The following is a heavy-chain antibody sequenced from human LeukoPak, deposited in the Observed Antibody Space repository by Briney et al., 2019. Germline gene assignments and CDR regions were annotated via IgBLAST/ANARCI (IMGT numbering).Heavy chain of an antibody. CDR1: GFTFSGYA. D-gene: IGHD2-8*02. V-gene: IGHV3-23*01. J-gene: IGHJ4*02. CDR2: ISDSGSIT. CDR3: ARYRWVAPMYYFDY. Sequence: GSLRLSCAASGFTFSGYAMSWVRQAPGKGLEWVSAISDSGSITSYADSVTGRFTISRDNSKNTLYLQMNSLRAEDTAVYYCARYRWVAPMYYFDYWGQGTLVTVSS.